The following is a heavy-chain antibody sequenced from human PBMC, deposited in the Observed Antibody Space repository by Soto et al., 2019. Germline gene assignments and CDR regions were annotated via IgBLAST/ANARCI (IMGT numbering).Heavy chain of an antibody. CDR1: GFTFSIYA. CDR3: AKATRGGAATLIRDY. CDR2: ISGSGGST. Sequence: GFTFSIYAMSWVRQAPGKGLEWVSAISGSGGSTYYADSVKGRFTISRDNSKNTLYLQMNSLRADDTAVYYCAKATRGGAATLIRDYWGQGTLVTVSS. D-gene: IGHD6-13*01. J-gene: IGHJ4*02. V-gene: IGHV3-23*01.